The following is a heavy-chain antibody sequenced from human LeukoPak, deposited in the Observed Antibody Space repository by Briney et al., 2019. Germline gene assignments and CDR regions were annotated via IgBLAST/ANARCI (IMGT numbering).Heavy chain of an antibody. J-gene: IGHJ5*02. CDR1: GFTFSNYW. Sequence: QPGGSLILSCAASGFTFSNYWMYWVRQAPGKGLVWVSRINTDGSSTDYADSVKGRFTISRDNAKNTLYLQMNSLRAEDTAVYYCARDLDGYRSGNGAWGQGTLVTVSS. CDR2: INTDGSST. CDR3: ARDLDGYRSGNGA. V-gene: IGHV3-74*01. D-gene: IGHD5-12*01.